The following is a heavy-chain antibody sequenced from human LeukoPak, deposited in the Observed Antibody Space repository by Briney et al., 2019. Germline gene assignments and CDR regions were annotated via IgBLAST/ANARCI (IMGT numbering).Heavy chain of an antibody. J-gene: IGHJ4*02. D-gene: IGHD1-7*01. CDR3: ASSAGTTLETDY. CDR1: GGTFSSYA. CDR2: IIPIFGTA. V-gene: IGHV1-69*05. Sequence: GASVKVSCKASGGTFSSYAISWVRQAPGQGLEWMGGIIPIFGTANYAQKFQGRVTITTDESTSTAYMELSSLRSEDTAVYYCASSAGTTLETDYWGQGTLVTVSS.